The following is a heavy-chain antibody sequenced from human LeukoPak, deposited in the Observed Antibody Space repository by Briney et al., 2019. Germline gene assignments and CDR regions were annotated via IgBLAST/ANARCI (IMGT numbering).Heavy chain of an antibody. CDR2: MKPNSGKT. CDR1: GYSFINYD. J-gene: IGHJ4*02. CDR3: ARAQRSTYADSGSPSIVYYFDF. Sequence: AAVRVSSKASGYSFINYDLNWVRQAPGQGLERMGWMKPNSGKTGNAKKCQGRVTMTRNTSINTAYIELSSLRSDDTAVYFCARAQRSTYADSGSPSIVYYFDFWGQGPLVTVSS. V-gene: IGHV1-8*01. D-gene: IGHD3-22*01.